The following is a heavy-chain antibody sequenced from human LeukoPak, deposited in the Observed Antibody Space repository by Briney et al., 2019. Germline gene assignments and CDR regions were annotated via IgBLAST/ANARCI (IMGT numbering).Heavy chain of an antibody. CDR2: IYSSGTT. Sequence: SETLSLTCTVSGGSISSYYWSWIRQPPGKGLEWIGFIYSSGTTNYNPSLKSRVTISVDTSKNQFSLKVNSVTAADTAVYYCARQTGSLSFDYWGQGTLVTVSS. J-gene: IGHJ4*02. CDR3: ARQTGSLSFDY. D-gene: IGHD1-26*01. V-gene: IGHV4-59*08. CDR1: GGSISSYY.